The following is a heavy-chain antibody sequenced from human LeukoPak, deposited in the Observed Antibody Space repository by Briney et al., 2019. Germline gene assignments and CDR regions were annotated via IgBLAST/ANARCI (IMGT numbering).Heavy chain of an antibody. J-gene: IGHJ3*02. Sequence: GGPLRLSCAASGFTFSTYWMTWVRQAPGEGREWVANIKQDGSEKNYVDSVKGRFTISRDNAKNSLYLQMNSLRAEDTALYYCARATDGAFDIWGQGTVVTVSS. CDR3: ARATDGAFDI. CDR2: IKQDGSEK. CDR1: GFTFSTYW. D-gene: IGHD4-17*01. V-gene: IGHV3-7*01.